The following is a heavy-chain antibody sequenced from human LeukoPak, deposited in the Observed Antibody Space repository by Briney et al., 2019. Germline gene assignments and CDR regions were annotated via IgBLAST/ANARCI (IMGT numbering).Heavy chain of an antibody. CDR2: ISSSDVNT. CDR3: AKSYTYGWASYYNHYDY. CDR1: GFTFNNYA. D-gene: IGHD3-10*01. J-gene: IGHJ4*02. V-gene: IGHV3-23*01. Sequence: PGGSLRLSCAASGFTFNNYAMNWVRQAAGKGLEWISRISSSDVNTYYADSVKARFPISRDNSENTLYLQMNSLRVEDTAVYYCAKSYTYGWASYYNHYDYWGQGTLVTVSS.